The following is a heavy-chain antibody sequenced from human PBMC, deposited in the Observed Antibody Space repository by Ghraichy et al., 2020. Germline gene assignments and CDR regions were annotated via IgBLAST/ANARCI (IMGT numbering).Heavy chain of an antibody. D-gene: IGHD3-3*01. CDR2: ISYDGSNK. V-gene: IGHV3-30-3*01. CDR3: ARDKGATIFGVVPGLYGMDV. CDR1: GFTFSSYA. Sequence: GGSLRLSCAASGFTFSSYAMHWVRQAPGKGLEWVAVISYDGSNKYYADSVKGRFTISRDNSKNTLYLQMNSLRAEDTAVYYCARDKGATIFGVVPGLYGMDVWGQGTTVTVSS. J-gene: IGHJ6*02.